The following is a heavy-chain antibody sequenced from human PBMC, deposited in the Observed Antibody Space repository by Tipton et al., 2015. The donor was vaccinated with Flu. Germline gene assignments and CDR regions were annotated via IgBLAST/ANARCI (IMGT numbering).Heavy chain of an antibody. CDR2: IYYSGST. Sequence: TLSLTCTVSGGSISSYYWSWIRQPPGKGLEWIGYIYYSGSTNYNPSLKSRVTISVDTSKNQFSLKLSSVTAADTAVYYCARHIGVVVIGWVFDYWGQGTLVTVSS. CDR3: ARHIGVVVIGWVFDY. J-gene: IGHJ4*02. CDR1: GGSISSYY. V-gene: IGHV4-59*08. D-gene: IGHD2-21*01.